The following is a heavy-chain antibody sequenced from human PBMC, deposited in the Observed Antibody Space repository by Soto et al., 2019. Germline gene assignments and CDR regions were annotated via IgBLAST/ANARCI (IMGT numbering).Heavy chain of an antibody. Sequence: SETLSLTCTVSGGSISSDSYYWSWIRQPPGKGLEWIGYIYYSGSTYYNPSLKSRVTISVDTSKNQFSLKLSSVTAADTAVYYCARDMNGVLGMGHWGQGTLVTVSS. V-gene: IGHV4-31*03. D-gene: IGHD2-8*01. CDR2: IYYSGST. CDR3: ARDMNGVLGMGH. J-gene: IGHJ4*02. CDR1: GGSISSDSYY.